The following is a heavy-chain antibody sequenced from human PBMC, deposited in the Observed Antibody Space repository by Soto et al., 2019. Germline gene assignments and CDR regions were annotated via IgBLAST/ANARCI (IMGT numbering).Heavy chain of an antibody. V-gene: IGHV4-34*01. CDR2: INHSGST. Sequence: PSETLSLTGAVYGGSFSGYYWSWIRQPPGKGLEWIGEINHSGSTNYNPSLKSRVTISVDTSKNQLSLKLSSVTAADTAVYYCARDSGYSYGYRSRHYGMDVWGQGTTVTVSS. J-gene: IGHJ6*02. CDR1: GGSFSGYY. CDR3: ARDSGYSYGYRSRHYGMDV. D-gene: IGHD5-18*01.